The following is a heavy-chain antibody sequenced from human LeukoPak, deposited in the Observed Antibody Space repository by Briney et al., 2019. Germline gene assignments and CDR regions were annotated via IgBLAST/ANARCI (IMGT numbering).Heavy chain of an antibody. CDR2: IYISGST. CDR1: GGSISSGSYY. Sequence: SETLSLTCTVSGGSISSGSYYWSWIRQPAGKGLEWIGRIYISGSTSYNPSLKSRVTISADTSKNQFSLKLSSVTAADTAVYYCARGYWFYFDYWGQGTLVTVSS. CDR3: ARGYWFYFDY. D-gene: IGHD2-8*02. V-gene: IGHV4-61*02. J-gene: IGHJ4*02.